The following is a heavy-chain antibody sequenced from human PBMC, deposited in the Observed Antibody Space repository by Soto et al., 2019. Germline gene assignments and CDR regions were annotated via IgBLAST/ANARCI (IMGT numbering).Heavy chain of an antibody. V-gene: IGHV3-53*01. Sequence: GGSLRLSCSASGLPVITNYMSWVRQAPGKGLEWVSVIYNDGKTYYADSVKGRFTISRDASKNTLHLQMDSLRDEDTAVYYCVRPLPSGQNYGMDVWGQGTTVTVSS. CDR1: GLPVITNY. CDR2: IYNDGKT. D-gene: IGHD3-10*01. J-gene: IGHJ6*02. CDR3: VRPLPSGQNYGMDV.